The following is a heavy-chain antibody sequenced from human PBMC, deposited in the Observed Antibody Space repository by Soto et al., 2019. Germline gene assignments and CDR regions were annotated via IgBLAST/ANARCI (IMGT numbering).Heavy chain of an antibody. D-gene: IGHD5-12*01. CDR3: ARHKGYGAWCDP. CDR1: GYTFTGYY. CDR2: INPTSGDT. Sequence: QVQLVQSGAEVKKPGASVKVSCRASGYTFTGYYIHWVRQAPGQGLEWMGWINPTSGDTNYAQKFQGRVTRTRDTSIYTAFMGLSRLTFDDTAVYYCARHKGYGAWCDPWGQGTLVTVSS. V-gene: IGHV1-2*02. J-gene: IGHJ5*02.